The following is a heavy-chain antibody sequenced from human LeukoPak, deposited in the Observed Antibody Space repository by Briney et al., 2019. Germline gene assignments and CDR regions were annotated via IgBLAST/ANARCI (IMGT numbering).Heavy chain of an antibody. V-gene: IGHV3-21*01. CDR3: SRRGGYGDSYWYFDL. CDR1: GFTFSSYS. CDR2: ISSSSSYI. Sequence: GGSLRLSCAASGFTFSSYSMNWVRQAPGKGLVWVSSISSSSSYIYYADSVKCRFAISRDNGKNSLYLQMNRLGADDTDVYYCSRRGGYGDSYWYFDLWGRGTLVTVSS. J-gene: IGHJ2*01. D-gene: IGHD4-17*01.